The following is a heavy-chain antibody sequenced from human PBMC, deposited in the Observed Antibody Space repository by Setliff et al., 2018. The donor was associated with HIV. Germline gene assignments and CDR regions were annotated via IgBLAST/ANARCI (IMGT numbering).Heavy chain of an antibody. CDR2: INTSGGSA. J-gene: IGHJ4*01. D-gene: IGHD6-19*01. Sequence: GASVKVSCKAFGYTFTSYCIHWVRQAPGQGLEWMGVINTSGGSAGYAEKFRGRVTMTRDTSTNTVYMDLRNLRSEDTAVYYCARNQGDASGWYAGDYWGHGTLVTVSS. V-gene: IGHV1-46*01. CDR3: ARNQGDASGWYAGDY. CDR1: GYTFTSYC.